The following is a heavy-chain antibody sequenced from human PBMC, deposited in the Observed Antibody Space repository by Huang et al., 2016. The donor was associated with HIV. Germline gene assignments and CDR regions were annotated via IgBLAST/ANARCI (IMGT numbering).Heavy chain of an antibody. Sequence: QVHLQESGPGLVKPSETLSLTCTVSGGSVSSGDYYWGWVRQPPGKGLEWIADAYYDGSTNYNPSLESRLSMSVDTARNQFSLKLRSVTAADTAVYYCSRINYAKTTYYLDFDFWGQGTLVTVSS. D-gene: IGHD3-22*01. J-gene: IGHJ4*02. CDR2: AYYDGST. CDR3: SRINYAKTTYYLDFDF. V-gene: IGHV4-61*08. CDR1: GGSVSSGDYY.